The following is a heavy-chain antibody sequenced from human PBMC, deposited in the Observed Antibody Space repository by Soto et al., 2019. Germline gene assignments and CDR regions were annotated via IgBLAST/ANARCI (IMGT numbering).Heavy chain of an antibody. J-gene: IGHJ6*02. Sequence: EVQLVESGGGLVKPGGSLRLSCAASGFTFSNAWMSWVRQAPGKGLEWVGRIKSKTDGGTTDYAAPVKGRFTISRDDSKNTLYLQMNSLKTEDTSLYYCTTDVLLWFGELLPGGRGYYYGMDVWGQGTTVTVSS. D-gene: IGHD3-10*01. CDR2: IKSKTDGGTT. V-gene: IGHV3-15*01. CDR1: GFTFSNAW. CDR3: TTDVLLWFGELLPGGRGYYYGMDV.